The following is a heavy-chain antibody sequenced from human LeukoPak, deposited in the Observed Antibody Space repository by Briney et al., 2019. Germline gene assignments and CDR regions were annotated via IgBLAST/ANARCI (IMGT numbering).Heavy chain of an antibody. V-gene: IGHV4-61*02. D-gene: IGHD6-19*01. CDR1: GGSISSGSYY. Sequence: PSETLSLTCTVSGGSISSGSYYWSWIRQPAGKGLEWIGRIYTSGSTNYNPSLKSRVTISVDTSKNQFSLKLSSVTAADTAVYYCARAVAVAETYYFDYWGQGTLVTVSS. CDR3: ARAVAVAETYYFDY. CDR2: IYTSGST. J-gene: IGHJ4*02.